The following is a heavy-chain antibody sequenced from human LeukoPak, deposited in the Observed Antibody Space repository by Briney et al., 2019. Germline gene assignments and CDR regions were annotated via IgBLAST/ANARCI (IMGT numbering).Heavy chain of an antibody. V-gene: IGHV3-30*18. CDR2: ISYDGTNK. D-gene: IGHD6-19*01. CDR1: GFTLNSYG. CDR3: AKVVSTAWDVHFDY. J-gene: IGHJ4*02. Sequence: GGSLRLSCAASGFTLNSYGMHWVRQAPGKGLEWVAVISYDGTNKYYADSVKGRFTISRGDSKNTLYLQMNSLRTEDTAVYYCAKVVSTAWDVHFDYWGQGSPLSVSS.